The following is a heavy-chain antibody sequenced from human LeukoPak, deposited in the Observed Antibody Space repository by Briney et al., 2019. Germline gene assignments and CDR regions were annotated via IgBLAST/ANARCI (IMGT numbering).Heavy chain of an antibody. CDR1: GGSISSYY. CDR3: ARGVDGYGDYVHYFDY. Sequence: PSETLSLTCTVSGGSISSYYWSWIRQPAGKGLEWIVRIYTSGSTNYNPSLKSRVTMSVDTSKNQFSLKLSSVTAADTAVYYCARGVDGYGDYVHYFDYWGQGTLVTVSS. V-gene: IGHV4-4*07. CDR2: IYTSGST. D-gene: IGHD4-17*01. J-gene: IGHJ4*02.